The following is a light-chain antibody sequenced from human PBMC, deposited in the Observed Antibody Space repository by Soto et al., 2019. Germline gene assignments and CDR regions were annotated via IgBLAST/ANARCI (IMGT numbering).Light chain of an antibody. V-gene: IGKV3-15*01. CDR1: QSVSSN. CDR3: QQYNNWPCT. Sequence: EIVMTQSPATLSVSPGERATLSCRASQSVSSNLAWYQQKPGQAPRLLIYGASTRATGIPARFSGSGSGTEFTLTISSLKSEDFAVYYCQQYNNWPCTFGPGTKVDIK. CDR2: GAS. J-gene: IGKJ3*01.